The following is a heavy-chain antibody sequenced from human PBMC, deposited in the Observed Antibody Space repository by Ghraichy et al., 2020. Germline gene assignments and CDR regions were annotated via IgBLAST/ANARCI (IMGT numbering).Heavy chain of an antibody. CDR2: INHSGST. J-gene: IGHJ6*02. V-gene: IGHV4-34*01. Sequence: SETLSLTCAVYGGSFSGYYWSWIRQPPGKGLEWIGEINHSGSTNYNPSLKSRVTISVDTSKNQFSLKLSSVTAADTAVYYCARGDSSHYGSGRGGMDVWGQGTTVTVSS. CDR1: GGSFSGYY. CDR3: ARGDSSHYGSGRGGMDV. D-gene: IGHD3-10*01.